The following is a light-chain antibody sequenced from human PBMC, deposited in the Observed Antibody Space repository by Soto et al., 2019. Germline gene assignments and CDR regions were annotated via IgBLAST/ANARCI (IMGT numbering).Light chain of an antibody. CDR3: QQYNNWPLG. J-gene: IGKJ4*01. Sequence: EIVMTQSPATLSVSPGERATLSCRASQSVKSDLAWYQQKPGQAPRLLIHGASTRATGIPVRFSGSGSGTEFTLTISSLQSEDFAVYYCQQYNNWPLGFGGGTKVEIK. CDR1: QSVKSD. V-gene: IGKV3-15*01. CDR2: GAS.